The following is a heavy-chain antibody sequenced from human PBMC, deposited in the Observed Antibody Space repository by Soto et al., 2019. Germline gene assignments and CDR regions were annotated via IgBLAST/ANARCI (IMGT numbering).Heavy chain of an antibody. CDR1: GFSLSTSGVG. CDR3: AHSPSSYYYDSSGFRRSVGMDV. CDR2: IYLNDDK. J-gene: IGHJ6*02. Sequence: SGPTLVNPTQTLTLTCTFSGFSLSTSGVGVGWIRQPPGKALEWLALIYLNDDKLYSPSLKGRLTITKDTSKNQVVLTMTNMDPVDTATHYCAHSPSSYYYDSSGFRRSVGMDVWGQGTTVTVSS. D-gene: IGHD3-22*01. V-gene: IGHV2-5*01.